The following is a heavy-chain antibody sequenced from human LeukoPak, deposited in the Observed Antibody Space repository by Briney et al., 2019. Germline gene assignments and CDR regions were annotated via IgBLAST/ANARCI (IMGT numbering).Heavy chain of an antibody. CDR2: IYYSGST. V-gene: IGHV4-59*11. J-gene: IGHJ4*02. CDR3: ARGATIFRFDY. CDR1: GGSISSHY. Sequence: SETLSLTRTVSGGSISSHYWSWLRQPPGKGLEWIGYIYYSGSTNYNPSLKSRVTISVDTSKNQFSLKLSSVTAADTAVYYCARGATIFRFDYWGQGTLVTVSS. D-gene: IGHD3-3*01.